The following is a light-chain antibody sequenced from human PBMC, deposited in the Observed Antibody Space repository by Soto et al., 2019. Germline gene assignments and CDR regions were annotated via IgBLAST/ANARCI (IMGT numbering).Light chain of an antibody. CDR2: DAS. V-gene: IGKV3-11*01. Sequence: EIVLTQSPATLSLSPGERATLSCRASQSVSIYLAWYQQKPVQAPRLLIYDASNRATGIPARFSGSGSGTDFTLTISSLEPEDFAVYYCQQRSNWPRTFGQGTRLEIK. CDR1: QSVSIY. J-gene: IGKJ5*01. CDR3: QQRSNWPRT.